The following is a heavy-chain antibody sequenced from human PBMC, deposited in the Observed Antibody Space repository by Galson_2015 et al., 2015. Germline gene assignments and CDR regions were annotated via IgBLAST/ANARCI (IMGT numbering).Heavy chain of an antibody. CDR1: GFTSSSYW. V-gene: IGHV3-30*03. CDR3: ASERITIFGVARTYYYYGMDV. CDR2: ISYDGSNK. Sequence: SLRLSCAASGFTSSSYWMHWVRQAPGKGLEWVAVISYDGSNKYYADSVKGRFTISRDNSKNTLYLQMSSLRSEDTAVYYCASERITIFGVARTYYYYGMDVWGQGTTVTVSS. D-gene: IGHD3-3*01. J-gene: IGHJ6*02.